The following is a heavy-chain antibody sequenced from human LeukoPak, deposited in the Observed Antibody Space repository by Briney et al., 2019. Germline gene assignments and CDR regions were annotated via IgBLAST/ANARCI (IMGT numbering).Heavy chain of an antibody. CDR1: GFTFSTYS. D-gene: IGHD1-20*01. CDR2: ISTSSTYI. V-gene: IGHV3-21*01. J-gene: IGHJ6*02. CDR3: ARHDRIITLCSYDYGMDV. Sequence: GGSLRLSCAASGFTFSTYSMNWVRQAPGKGLEWVTSISTSSTYIYYADSVKGRFTISRDNAKNSLYLQMNSLRAEDTAVYYCARHDRIITLCSYDYGMDVWGQGTTVTVSS.